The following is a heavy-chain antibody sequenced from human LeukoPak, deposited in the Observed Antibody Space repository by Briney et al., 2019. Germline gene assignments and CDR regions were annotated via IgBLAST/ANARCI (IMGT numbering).Heavy chain of an antibody. J-gene: IGHJ4*02. D-gene: IGHD3-10*01. CDR2: IYSGGST. Sequence: GGSLRLSCAASGFTVSSNYMSWVRQAPGKGLEWVSIIYSGGSTYYADSVKGRFTISRDNAKNSLYLQMNSLRAEDTAVYYCARLKGRDFDYWGQGTLVTVSS. V-gene: IGHV3-53*01. CDR3: ARLKGRDFDY. CDR1: GFTVSSNY.